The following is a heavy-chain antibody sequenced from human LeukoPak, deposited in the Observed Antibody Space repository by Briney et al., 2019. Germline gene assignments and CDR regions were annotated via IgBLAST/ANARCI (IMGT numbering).Heavy chain of an antibody. Sequence: GSLRLSCAASGFTFSSYGMHWVRQAPGKGLEWVAFIRYDGSNKYYADSVKGRFTISRDNSKNTLYLQMNSLRAEDTAVYYCAKTRSGYSYGNNWFDPWGQGTLVTVSS. CDR2: IRYDGSNK. V-gene: IGHV3-30*02. CDR3: AKTRSGYSYGNNWFDP. D-gene: IGHD5-18*01. J-gene: IGHJ5*02. CDR1: GFTFSSYG.